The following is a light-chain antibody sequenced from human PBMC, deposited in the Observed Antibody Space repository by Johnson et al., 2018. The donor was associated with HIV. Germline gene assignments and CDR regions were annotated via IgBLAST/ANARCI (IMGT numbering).Light chain of an antibody. CDR3: GTWDSRLSALV. Sequence: QSVLTQPPSVSAAPGQKVTISCSGSNSNIGNNYVSWFQQLPGTAPKLLIYDNNKRPSGIPDRFSGSKSGTSATLGITGLQTGDEADYYCGTWDSRLSALVFGTGTKVTVL. CDR1: NSNIGNNY. V-gene: IGLV1-51*01. CDR2: DNN. J-gene: IGLJ1*01.